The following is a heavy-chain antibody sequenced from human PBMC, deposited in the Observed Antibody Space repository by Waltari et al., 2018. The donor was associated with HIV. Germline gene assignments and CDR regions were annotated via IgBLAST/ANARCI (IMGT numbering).Heavy chain of an antibody. CDR3: ARAYYDSSGYPDAFDI. Sequence: QVQLQESGPGLVKPSETLSLTCTVSGYSISSGYYWGWIRQPQGKGLEWIGSIYHSGSTYYNPSLKSRVTISVDTSKNQFSLKLSSVTAADTAVYYCARAYYDSSGYPDAFDIWGQGTMVTVSS. J-gene: IGHJ3*02. D-gene: IGHD3-22*01. CDR2: IYHSGST. V-gene: IGHV4-38-2*02. CDR1: GYSISSGYY.